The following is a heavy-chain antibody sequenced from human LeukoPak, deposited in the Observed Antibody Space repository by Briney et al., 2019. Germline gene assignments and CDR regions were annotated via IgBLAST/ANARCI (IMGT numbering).Heavy chain of an antibody. Sequence: PSETLSLTCTVSGDSINAYYWSWIRQSPGKGLEAIGYISYSGSTKYNPSLRSRVTISIDTSKNQFSLKVTSVTAADTAVYYCARDTGSSWYPEYFHHWGQGTLVTVSS. CDR1: GDSINAYY. D-gene: IGHD6-13*01. CDR3: ARDTGSSWYPEYFHH. CDR2: ISYSGST. V-gene: IGHV4-59*01. J-gene: IGHJ1*01.